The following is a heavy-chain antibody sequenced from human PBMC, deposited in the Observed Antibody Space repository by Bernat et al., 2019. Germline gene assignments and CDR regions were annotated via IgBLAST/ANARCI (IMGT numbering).Heavy chain of an antibody. CDR3: AQYTIFGVVVPQYFQH. Sequence: QVQLVQSGAEVKKPGSSVKVSCKASGGTFSSYAISWVRQAPGQGLEWMGGIIPIFGTANYAQKFQGSVTIPADESTSTAYMELSSLRSEDTAVDYCAQYTIFGVVVPQYFQHWGQGTLVTVSS. V-gene: IGHV1-69*01. CDR1: GGTFSSYA. D-gene: IGHD3-3*01. J-gene: IGHJ1*01. CDR2: IIPIFGTA.